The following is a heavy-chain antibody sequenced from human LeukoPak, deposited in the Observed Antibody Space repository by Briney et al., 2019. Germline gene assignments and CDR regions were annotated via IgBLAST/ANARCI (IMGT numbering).Heavy chain of an antibody. Sequence: SETLSLTCTVSGGSISSGSYYWSWIRQPAGKGLEWIGHIYTSGSTNYNPSLKSRVTILVDTSKNQFSLKLSSVTAADTAVYYCASVRKGYCSSTSCYAKGYYYYYMDVWGKGTTVTISS. CDR2: IYTSGST. CDR3: ASVRKGYCSSTSCYAKGYYYYYMDV. CDR1: GGSISSGSYY. D-gene: IGHD2-2*01. V-gene: IGHV4-61*09. J-gene: IGHJ6*03.